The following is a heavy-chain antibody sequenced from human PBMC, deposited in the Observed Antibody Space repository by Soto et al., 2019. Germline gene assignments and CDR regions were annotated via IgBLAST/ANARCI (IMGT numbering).Heavy chain of an antibody. D-gene: IGHD5-12*01. Sequence: PGGSPRLSCAASGFTFSSYLMSWVRQAPGKGLEWVANIKQDGSEKYYVDSVKGRFTISRDNAKNSLYLQMNSLRAEDTAVYYCAENSGYEVSAFDISGQGTMVTVSS. V-gene: IGHV3-7*01. CDR1: GFTFSSYL. J-gene: IGHJ3*02. CDR3: AENSGYEVSAFDI. CDR2: IKQDGSEK.